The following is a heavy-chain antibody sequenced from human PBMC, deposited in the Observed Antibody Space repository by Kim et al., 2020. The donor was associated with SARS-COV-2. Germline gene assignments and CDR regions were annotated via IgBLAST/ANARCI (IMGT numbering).Heavy chain of an antibody. J-gene: IGHJ2*01. CDR2: ISGTSSTI. Sequence: GGSLRLSCVVEEVTFNSYSMNWVRQAPGKGLEWISYISGTSSTIYYEDSVKGRFTISRDNANKLVFLQMNSLRDEDTAVYYCARDHGHYHSPGSSWYVDLWGRGTQVTVSS. D-gene: IGHD3-10*01. CDR3: ARDHGHYHSPGSSWYVDL. V-gene: IGHV3-48*02. CDR1: EVTFNSYS.